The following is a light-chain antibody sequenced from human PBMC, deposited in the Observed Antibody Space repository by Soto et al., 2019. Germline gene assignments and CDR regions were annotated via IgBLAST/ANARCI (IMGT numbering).Light chain of an antibody. V-gene: IGKV3-15*01. Sequence: EVVMTQSPASLSASPGERVTLSCRASQNIRSSLAWYQQRPGQAPRLLLYDASTRATGIPPRFGGGGSGTEFTVTISSLQSEDFAIYYCQQYDIWPPYTFGQGTKVDIK. J-gene: IGKJ2*01. CDR3: QQYDIWPPYT. CDR1: QNIRSS. CDR2: DAS.